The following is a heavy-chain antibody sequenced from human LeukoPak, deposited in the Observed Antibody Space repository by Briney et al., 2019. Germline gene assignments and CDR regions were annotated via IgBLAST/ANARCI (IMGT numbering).Heavy chain of an antibody. V-gene: IGHV6-1*01. Sequence: SQTLSLTCAISGDSVSGSSAAWNWIRQSPSRGLEWLGRTYYRSKWYDDYAESVKSRITINPDTSKNQFSLQLNSVTPEDTAVYYCARDGKAGGRLDYWGQGTLVTVSS. D-gene: IGHD4-23*01. J-gene: IGHJ4*02. CDR1: GDSVSGSSAA. CDR3: ARDGKAGGRLDY. CDR2: TYYRSKWYD.